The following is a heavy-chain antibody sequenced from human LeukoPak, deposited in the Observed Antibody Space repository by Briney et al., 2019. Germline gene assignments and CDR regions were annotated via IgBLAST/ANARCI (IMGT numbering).Heavy chain of an antibody. J-gene: IGHJ4*02. CDR1: GFTFSSYA. D-gene: IGHD4-17*01. Sequence: PGGSLRLSCAASGFTFSSYAMHWVRQAPGKGLEWVAVISCDGSNKYYAVSVKGRFTISRDNSKNTLYLQMNSLRAEDTAVYYCARDIGLGYYGDYVERSLSYWGQGTLVTVSS. CDR3: ARDIGLGYYGDYVERSLSY. CDR2: ISCDGSNK. V-gene: IGHV3-30-3*01.